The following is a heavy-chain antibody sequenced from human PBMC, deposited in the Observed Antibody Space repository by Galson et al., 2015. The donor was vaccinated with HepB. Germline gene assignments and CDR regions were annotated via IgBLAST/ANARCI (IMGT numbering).Heavy chain of an antibody. CDR3: ARDDRGGMDV. D-gene: IGHD3-22*01. CDR2: INPSGGST. J-gene: IGHJ6*02. Sequence: SVKVSCKASGYTFTSYYMHWVRQAPGQGLEWMGIINPSGGSTSYAQKFQGRVTMTRDNSKNTLYLQMGSLRAEDMAVYYCARDDRGGMDVWGQGTTVTVSS. V-gene: IGHV1-46*01. CDR1: GYTFTSYY.